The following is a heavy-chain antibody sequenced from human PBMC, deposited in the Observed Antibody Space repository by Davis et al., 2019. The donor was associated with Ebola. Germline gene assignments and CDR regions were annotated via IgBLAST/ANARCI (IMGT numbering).Heavy chain of an antibody. V-gene: IGHV3-23*01. Sequence: GESLKISCAASGFTFSSYAMSWVRQAPGKGLEWVSAISGSGGSTYYADSVKGRFTISRDNSKNTLYLQMNSLRAEDTAVYYCARGPESWSGYYTRLDYYYGMDVWGQGTTVTVSS. CDR2: ISGSGGST. CDR1: GFTFSSYA. J-gene: IGHJ6*02. D-gene: IGHD3-3*01. CDR3: ARGPESWSGYYTRLDYYYGMDV.